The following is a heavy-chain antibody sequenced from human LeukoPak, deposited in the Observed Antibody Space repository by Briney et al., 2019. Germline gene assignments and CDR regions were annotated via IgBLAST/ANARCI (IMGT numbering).Heavy chain of an antibody. D-gene: IGHD3-10*01. V-gene: IGHV4-34*01. CDR3: ARGRGGRADY. CDR2: INHSGST. Sequence: PSETLSLTCAVYGGSFSGYYWSWIRQPPGKGLEWIGEINHSGSTNYNPSLKSRVTISVDTSKNQFSLKLSPVTAADTAVYYCARGRGGRADYWGQGTLVTVSS. CDR1: GGSFSGYY. J-gene: IGHJ4*02.